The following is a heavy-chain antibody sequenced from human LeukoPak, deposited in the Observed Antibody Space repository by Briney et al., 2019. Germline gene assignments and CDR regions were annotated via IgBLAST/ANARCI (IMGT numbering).Heavy chain of an antibody. J-gene: IGHJ3*01. CDR3: ATSSGSGAAGAFNV. D-gene: IGHD1-26*01. CDR1: GFTFSSYS. CDR2: IKSKTAGGTI. V-gene: IGHV3-15*01. Sequence: PGGSLRLSCAASGFTFSSYSMNWVRQAPGKGLEWVGRIKSKTAGGTIDYAAPVKGRFTISRDDSRATLSLQMDSLKTEDTSVYYCATSSGSGAAGAFNVWGQGTMVTVSS.